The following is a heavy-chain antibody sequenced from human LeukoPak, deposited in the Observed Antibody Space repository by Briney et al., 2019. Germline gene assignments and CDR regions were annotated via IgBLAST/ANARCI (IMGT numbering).Heavy chain of an antibody. Sequence: SETLSLTCALYGGSFSDHYWSWIRQPPGKGLEWIGEIDHRGSTHYNASLMGRVTMSIDTSNNHFSLKLRSVTAADTAVYYCARRTPQMTTNEYALDIWGQGTMVTVSS. CDR2: IDHRGST. CDR3: ARRTPQMTTNEYALDI. D-gene: IGHD5-24*01. V-gene: IGHV4-34*01. J-gene: IGHJ3*02. CDR1: GGSFSDHY.